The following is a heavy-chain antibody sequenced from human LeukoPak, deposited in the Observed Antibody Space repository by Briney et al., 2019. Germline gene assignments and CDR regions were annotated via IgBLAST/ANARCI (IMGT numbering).Heavy chain of an antibody. V-gene: IGHV3-7*03. CDR3: ARLGHCANGVCPADV. D-gene: IGHD2-8*01. CDR1: GFTFSSYW. J-gene: IGHJ6*02. CDR2: IKQDGSEK. Sequence: GSLRLSCAASGFTFSSYWMSWVRQAPGKGLEWVANIKQDGSEKYYVDSVKGRLNISREKAKNSLYLQMNSLRAEDTAVYYCARLGHCANGVCPADVWGQGTTVTVSS.